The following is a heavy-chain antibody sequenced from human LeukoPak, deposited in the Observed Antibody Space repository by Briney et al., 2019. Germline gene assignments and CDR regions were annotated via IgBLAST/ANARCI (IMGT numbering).Heavy chain of an antibody. Sequence: SETLSLTCTVSGGSISSYYWSWIRQPAGKGLEWIGRIYTSGSTNYSPSLKSRVSISVDTPKNQFSLRLSSVTAADTAVYYCARPSRDGYRYTFDYWGQGILVTVSS. CDR3: ARPSRDGYRYTFDY. V-gene: IGHV4-4*07. CDR2: IYTSGST. J-gene: IGHJ4*02. CDR1: GGSISSYY. D-gene: IGHD5-24*01.